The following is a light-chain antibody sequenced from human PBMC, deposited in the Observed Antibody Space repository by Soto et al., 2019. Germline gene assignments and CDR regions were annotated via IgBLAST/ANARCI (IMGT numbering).Light chain of an antibody. V-gene: IGKV3-15*01. CDR3: QQYNNWPRT. CDR2: GAS. CDR1: QSVSSN. J-gene: IGKJ2*01. Sequence: EIVMTQSPATLSVSPGERATLSCRASQSVSSNLAWYQQKPGQAPRLLIYGASTRATGIPGRFSGSGSGTEFTLTISSLQFEDFAVYYCQQYNNWPRTFGQGTKLEIK.